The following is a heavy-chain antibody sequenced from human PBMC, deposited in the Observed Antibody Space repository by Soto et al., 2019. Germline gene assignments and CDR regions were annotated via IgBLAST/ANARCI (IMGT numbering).Heavy chain of an antibody. V-gene: IGHV4-34*01. Sequence: SETLSLTCAVYGGSFSGYYWSWIRQPPGKGLEWIGEINHSGSTNYNPSLKSRVTISVDTSKNQFSLKLSSVTAADTAVYYCARVPIFGVVKGVLDIWGQGTMVTVSS. CDR3: ARVPIFGVVKGVLDI. CDR2: INHSGST. J-gene: IGHJ3*02. D-gene: IGHD3-3*01. CDR1: GGSFSGYY.